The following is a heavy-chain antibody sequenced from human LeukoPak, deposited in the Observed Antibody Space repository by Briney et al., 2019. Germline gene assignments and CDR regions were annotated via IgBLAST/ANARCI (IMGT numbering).Heavy chain of an antibody. J-gene: IGHJ1*01. CDR1: GGSISSYY. Sequence: SETLSLTCTVPGGSISSYYWSWIRQPAGKGLEWIGRIYTSGSTNYNPSLKSRVTMSVDTSKNQFSLRLSSVTAADTAVYYCAVSTAAGTLQHWGQGTLVTVSS. D-gene: IGHD6-13*01. CDR2: IYTSGST. V-gene: IGHV4-4*07. CDR3: AVSTAAGTLQH.